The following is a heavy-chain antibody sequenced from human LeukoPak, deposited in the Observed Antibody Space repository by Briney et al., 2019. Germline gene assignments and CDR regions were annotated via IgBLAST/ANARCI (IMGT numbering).Heavy chain of an antibody. CDR2: VRDRGNNYAT. D-gene: IGHD3-9*01. J-gene: IGHJ4*02. Sequence: PGGSLKLSCAASGFTFTDSPIHWVRQAAGKGLEWVGRVRDRGNNYATGYGASVRGRFTISRDDSTNTALLQMSGLIIEDTAVYYCTRQRPLTGTLDYWGQGALVTVSS. CDR3: TRQRPLTGTLDY. V-gene: IGHV3-73*01. CDR1: GFTFTDSP.